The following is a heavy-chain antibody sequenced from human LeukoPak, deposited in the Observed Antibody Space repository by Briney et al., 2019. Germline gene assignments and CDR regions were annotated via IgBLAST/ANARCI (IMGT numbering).Heavy chain of an antibody. CDR2: INPNSGGT. V-gene: IGHV1-2*02. D-gene: IGHD3-10*01. J-gene: IGHJ4*02. Sequence: ASVKVSCKASGYTFTRYYMHWVRQAPGQGLEWMGWINPNSGGTNYAQKFQGRVTMTRDTSISTAYMELSGLRSDDTAVYYCARDPAVYYGSGRDDFDYWGQGTLVTVSS. CDR1: GYTFTRYY. CDR3: ARDPAVYYGSGRDDFDY.